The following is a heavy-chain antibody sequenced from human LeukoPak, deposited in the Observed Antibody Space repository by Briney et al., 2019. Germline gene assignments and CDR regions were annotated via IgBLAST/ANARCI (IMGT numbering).Heavy chain of an antibody. CDR1: GGSFSGYY. V-gene: IGHV4-34*01. CDR3: ASLLDTLNYDFWSGYLDY. J-gene: IGHJ4*02. Sequence: PSETLSLTCAVYGGSFSGYYWSWIRQPPGKGLEWIGEINHSGSTNYNPSLTSRVTISVDTSKNQFSLKLSSVTAADTALYYCASLLDTLNYDFWSGYLDYWGQGTLVTVSS. CDR2: INHSGST. D-gene: IGHD3-3*01.